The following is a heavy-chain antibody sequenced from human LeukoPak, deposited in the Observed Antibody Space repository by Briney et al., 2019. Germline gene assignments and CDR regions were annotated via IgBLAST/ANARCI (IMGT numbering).Heavy chain of an antibody. V-gene: IGHV3-7*04. J-gene: IGHJ4*02. Sequence: GGSLRLSCAASGXTFSSYWMSWVRQAPGKGLEWVANINQDGSEKYYVDSMKGRFTISRDNAKNSLYLQMNSLRAEDTAVYYCARGYGSGNYYFDYWGQGTLVSVSS. CDR2: INQDGSEK. CDR1: GXTFSSYW. CDR3: ARGYGSGNYYFDY. D-gene: IGHD3-10*01.